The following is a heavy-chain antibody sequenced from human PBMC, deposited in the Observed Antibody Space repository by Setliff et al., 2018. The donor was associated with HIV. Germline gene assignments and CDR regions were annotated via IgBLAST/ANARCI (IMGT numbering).Heavy chain of an antibody. D-gene: IGHD3-22*01. CDR3: ARVTVELYHDDARGFDP. V-gene: IGHV1-69*10. CDR2: VVPLLNTT. CDR1: GGTFSNYA. Sequence: SVKVSCKASGGTFSNYAITWVRQAPGQGLEWVGAVVPLLNTTNYAQVRDRVTMTRDMSISTAYMELNRLRSDDTAVYFCARVTVELYHDDARGFDPWGQGTLVTVSS. J-gene: IGHJ5*02.